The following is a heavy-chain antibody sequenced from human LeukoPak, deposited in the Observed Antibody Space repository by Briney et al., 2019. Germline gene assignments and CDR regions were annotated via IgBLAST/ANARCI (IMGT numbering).Heavy chain of an antibody. V-gene: IGHV4-34*01. Sequence: PSETLSLTCAVYGGSFSGYYWSWIRQPPRKGLEWIGEINHSGSINYNSSLKSRVTISVDTSKNQFSLKLSSVTAADTAVYYCARRMGRRFGERYYYYHYMDVWGKGTTVTISS. CDR2: INHSGSI. CDR3: ARRMGRRFGERYYYYHYMDV. CDR1: GGSFSGYY. J-gene: IGHJ6*03. D-gene: IGHD3-10*01.